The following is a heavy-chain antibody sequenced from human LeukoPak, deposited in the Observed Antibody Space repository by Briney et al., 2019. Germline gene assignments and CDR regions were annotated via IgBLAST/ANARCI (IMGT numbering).Heavy chain of an antibody. D-gene: IGHD3-16*01. Sequence: GGSLRLSCAASGFTFSSYWMNWARQAPGKGLEWAASINHNGNVNYYVDSVKGRFTISRDNAKNSLYLQMSNLRAEDTAVYFCARGGGLDVWGQGTTVTVSS. CDR2: INHNGNVN. V-gene: IGHV3-7*03. J-gene: IGHJ6*02. CDR3: ARGGGLDV. CDR1: GFTFSSYW.